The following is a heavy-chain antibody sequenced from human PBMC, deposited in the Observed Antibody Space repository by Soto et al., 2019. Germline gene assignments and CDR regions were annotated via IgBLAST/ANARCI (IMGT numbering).Heavy chain of an antibody. Sequence: SETLSLTCAVYGGSFSAYYWRWIRQPPGKGLEWIGEINHSGSTNYNPSLKSRVSISVDTSKNQLSLKLSCVTAADTAVYYCARRPCGDYVFYYYYYGMDVWGQGTTVTVSS. V-gene: IGHV4-34*01. J-gene: IGHJ6*02. CDR2: INHSGST. D-gene: IGHD2-21*02. CDR1: GGSFSAYY. CDR3: ARRPCGDYVFYYYYYGMDV.